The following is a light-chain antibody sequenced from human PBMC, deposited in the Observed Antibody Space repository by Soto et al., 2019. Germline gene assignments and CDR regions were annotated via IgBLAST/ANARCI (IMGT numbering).Light chain of an antibody. Sequence: QSALTQPPSVSGSPGQSVTISCTGTSSDVGSYNRVSWYQQPPGTAPKLMIYEVSNRPSGVPDRFSGSKSGNTASLTISGLQAEDEADYYCSSYTSSSVVFGGGGKLTVL. V-gene: IGLV2-18*02. CDR3: SSYTSSSVV. CDR1: SSDVGSYNR. CDR2: EVS. J-gene: IGLJ2*01.